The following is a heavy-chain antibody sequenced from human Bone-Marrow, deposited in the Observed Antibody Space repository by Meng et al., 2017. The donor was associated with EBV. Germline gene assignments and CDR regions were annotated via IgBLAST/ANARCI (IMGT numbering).Heavy chain of an antibody. D-gene: IGHD2-8*01. Sequence: QMQVVGSGGGLVQPGRSLRLSCEGSGLTFTRHGIHWFRQAPGKGLEWLAVISYDGRDVNYEDSVNGRITISRDTSRNTLYLEINSLRSEDTAIYYCAREATSGVYFDLWGQGTLVTVSS. CDR1: GLTFTRHG. CDR3: AREATSGVYFDL. CDR2: ISYDGRDV. V-gene: IGHV3-30*03. J-gene: IGHJ4*02.